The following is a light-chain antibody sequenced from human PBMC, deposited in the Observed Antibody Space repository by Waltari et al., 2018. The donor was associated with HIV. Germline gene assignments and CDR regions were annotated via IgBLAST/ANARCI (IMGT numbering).Light chain of an antibody. J-gene: IGLJ2*01. V-gene: IGLV2-14*03. Sequence: QSALTQPASVSGSPGQSITISCTGTSSDVGGYNYVSWYQQHPGKAPKLMIYDVSSRASGVANRVSGSTAGNAASLTIAGLQSEDEADYYCSSYTSSSTLVFGGGTKLTVL. CDR3: SSYTSSSTLV. CDR2: DVS. CDR1: SSDVGGYNY.